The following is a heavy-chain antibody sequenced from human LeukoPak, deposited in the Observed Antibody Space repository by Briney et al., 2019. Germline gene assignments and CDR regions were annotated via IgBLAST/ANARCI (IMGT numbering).Heavy chain of an antibody. V-gene: IGHV3-7*01. D-gene: IGHD3-10*01. CDR3: AKAMVRSIQDFDY. J-gene: IGHJ4*02. CDR1: GFTLSTSW. CDR2: INQDGSEK. Sequence: GGSLRLSCVASGFTLSTSWMNWVRQVPGKGLVWVANINQDGSEKNYVDSVKDRFTISRDNAKMSLYLQMNSLRADDTAVYYCAKAMVRSIQDFDYWGQGTLVTVSS.